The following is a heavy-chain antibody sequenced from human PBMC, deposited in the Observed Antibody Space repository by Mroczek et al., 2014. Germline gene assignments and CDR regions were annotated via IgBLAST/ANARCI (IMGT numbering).Heavy chain of an antibody. J-gene: IGHJ4*02. CDR1: GGSISSGGYY. V-gene: IGHV4-31*03. CDR3: ALVVPAATIDY. Sequence: QVQLQQWGPGLVKPSQTLSLTCTVSGGSISSGGYYWSWIRQHPGKGLEWIGYIYYSGSTYYNPSLKSRVTISVDTSKNQFSLKLSSVTAADTAVYYCALVVPAATIDYVGPGNPGPPSPQ. D-gene: IGHD2-2*01. CDR2: IYYSGST.